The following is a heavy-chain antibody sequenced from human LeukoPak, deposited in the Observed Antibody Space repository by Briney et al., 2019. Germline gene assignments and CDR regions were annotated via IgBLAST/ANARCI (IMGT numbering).Heavy chain of an antibody. CDR2: ISTSGGTT. Sequence: PGWSLRLSCAASGFTFSSYEMNWVRQAPRKGLEGVSYISTSGGTTYYPDSVKDRFTISRDNAKNSLYLQMNSLKAEDTAFYYCAREDTVLTPGYWGQGTLVTVSS. CDR1: GFTFSSYE. CDR3: AREDTVLTPGY. J-gene: IGHJ4*02. V-gene: IGHV3-48*03. D-gene: IGHD4-23*01.